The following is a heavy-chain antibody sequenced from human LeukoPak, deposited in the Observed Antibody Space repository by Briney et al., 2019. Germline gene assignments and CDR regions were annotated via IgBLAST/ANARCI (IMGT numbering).Heavy chain of an antibody. V-gene: IGHV1-69*06. Sequence: ASVKVSCKASGGTFSSYAISWVRQAPGQGLEWMGGIIPIFGTANYAQKFQGRVTTTADKSTSTAYMELSSLRSEDTAVYYCARDWGTGEDYWGQGTLVTVSS. CDR1: GGTFSSYA. J-gene: IGHJ4*02. CDR2: IIPIFGTA. D-gene: IGHD7-27*01. CDR3: ARDWGTGEDY.